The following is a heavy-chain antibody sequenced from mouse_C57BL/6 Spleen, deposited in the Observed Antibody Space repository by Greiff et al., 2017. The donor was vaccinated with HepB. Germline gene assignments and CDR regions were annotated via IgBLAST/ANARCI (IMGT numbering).Heavy chain of an antibody. V-gene: IGHV1-69*01. CDR3: ARGITTVDY. Sequence: VQLQQSGAELVMPGASVKLSCKASGYTFTSYWMHWVKQRPGQGLEWIGEIDPSDSYTNYNQKFKGKSTLTVDKSSSTAYMQLSSRTSEDSAVYYCARGITTVDYWGQGTTLTVSS. CDR2: IDPSDSYT. D-gene: IGHD1-1*01. J-gene: IGHJ2*01. CDR1: GYTFTSYW.